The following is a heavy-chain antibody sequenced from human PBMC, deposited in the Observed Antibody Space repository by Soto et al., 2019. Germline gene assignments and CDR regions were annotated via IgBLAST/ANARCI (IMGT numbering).Heavy chain of an antibody. Sequence: PAETLSLTCTVSGVSISSGDYYWSWIRQPPGKGLEWIGYIYYSGTTYYNPSLKSRVTMSVDTSKNQFSLKLTSVTAADTAVYYCARQFSVYGDYGRYFDFWGQGTLVTVSS. D-gene: IGHD4-17*01. CDR2: IYYSGTT. CDR1: GVSISSGDYY. V-gene: IGHV4-30-4*01. CDR3: ARQFSVYGDYGRYFDF. J-gene: IGHJ4*02.